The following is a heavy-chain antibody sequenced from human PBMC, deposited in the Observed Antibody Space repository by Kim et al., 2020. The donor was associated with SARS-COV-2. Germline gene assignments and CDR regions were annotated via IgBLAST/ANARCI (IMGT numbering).Heavy chain of an antibody. CDR2: IYHSGST. Sequence: SETLSLTCAVSGGSISSSNWWSWVRQPPGKGLEWIGEIYHSGSTNYNPSLKSRVTISVDKSKNQFSLKLSSVTAADTAVYYCARLGGPNVRFGESDYYMDVWGKGTTVTVSS. J-gene: IGHJ6*03. V-gene: IGHV4-4*02. D-gene: IGHD3-10*01. CDR3: ARLGGPNVRFGESDYYMDV. CDR1: GGSISSSNW.